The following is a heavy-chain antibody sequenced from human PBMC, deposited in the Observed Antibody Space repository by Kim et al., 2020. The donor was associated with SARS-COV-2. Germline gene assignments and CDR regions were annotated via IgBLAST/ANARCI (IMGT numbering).Heavy chain of an antibody. V-gene: IGHV3-30*04. Sequence: GGSLRLSCAASGFTFSSYAMHWVRQAPGKGLEWVAVISYDGSNKYYADSVKGRFTISRDNSKNTLYLQMNSLRAEDTAVYYCARDSIAAAGDYWGQGTLV. CDR2: ISYDGSNK. CDR1: GFTFSSYA. CDR3: ARDSIAAAGDY. D-gene: IGHD6-13*01. J-gene: IGHJ4*02.